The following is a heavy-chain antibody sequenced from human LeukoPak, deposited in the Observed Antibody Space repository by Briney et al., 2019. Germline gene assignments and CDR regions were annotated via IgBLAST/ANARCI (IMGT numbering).Heavy chain of an antibody. J-gene: IGHJ5*02. V-gene: IGHV4-59*01. D-gene: IGHD1-26*01. CDR1: GASINDYY. Sequence: SETLSLTCTVSGASINDYYWSWIRQPPGEGLEWIGYFYSRGNTKYNPSLKSRVTISIDTAKNQFSLKLSSVTPADTAVCYCAGEGGNWFDPWGQGTLVTVSS. CDR3: AGEGGNWFDP. CDR2: FYSRGNT.